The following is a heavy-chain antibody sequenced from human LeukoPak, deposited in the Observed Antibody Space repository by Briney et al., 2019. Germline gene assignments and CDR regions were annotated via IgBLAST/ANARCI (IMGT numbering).Heavy chain of an antibody. CDR3: ARGKIAVAGTSVVY. D-gene: IGHD6-19*01. CDR1: GFTFSSYA. J-gene: IGHJ4*02. V-gene: IGHV3-30-3*01. Sequence: GGSLRLSCAASGFTFSSYAMHWVRQAPGKGLEWVAVISYDGSNKYYADSVKGRFTISRDNSKNTLYLQMNSLIAEDTAVYYCARGKIAVAGTSVVYWGQGTLVTVSS. CDR2: ISYDGSNK.